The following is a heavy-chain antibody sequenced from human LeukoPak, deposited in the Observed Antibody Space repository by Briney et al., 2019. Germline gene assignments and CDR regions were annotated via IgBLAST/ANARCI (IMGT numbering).Heavy chain of an antibody. CDR3: ARVQLEAYYYDSSGYILGGSLRY. CDR2: ISAYNGNT. V-gene: IGHV1-18*01. CDR1: GYTFTSYG. D-gene: IGHD3-22*01. J-gene: IGHJ4*02. Sequence: ASVKVSCKASGYTFTSYGISWVRQAPGQGLEWMGWISAYNGNTNYAQKLQGRVTMTADTSTSTAYMERRSLRSDDTAVYYCARVQLEAYYYDSSGYILGGSLRYWGQGTLVTVSS.